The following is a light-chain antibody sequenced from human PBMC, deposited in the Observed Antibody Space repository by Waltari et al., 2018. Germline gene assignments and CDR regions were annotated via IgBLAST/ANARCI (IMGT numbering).Light chain of an antibody. CDR1: QSIAKF. V-gene: IGKV1-39*01. CDR2: AAS. CDR3: QPTYTSLAWT. J-gene: IGKJ1*01. Sequence: DIQMTQSPSSLSASVGDRVTITCRPSQSIAKFLNWYQKKPGKAPDLLIYAASPLQTGVPSRFSGSGSGTDFTLTITSLHPEDFATYYCQPTYTSLAWTFGQGTKVEIK.